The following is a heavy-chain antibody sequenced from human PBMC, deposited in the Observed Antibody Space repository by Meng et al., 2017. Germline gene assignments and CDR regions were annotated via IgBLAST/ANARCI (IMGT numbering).Heavy chain of an antibody. CDR2: IWYDGSNK. Sequence: GESLKISCAASGFTFSSYGMHWVRQAPGKGLEWVAVIWYDGSNKYYADSVKGRFTISRDNAKNSLYLQMNSLRAEDTAVYYCARDQRNDYVWGSYRYALGFDPWGQGTLVTVSS. V-gene: IGHV3-33*01. J-gene: IGHJ5*02. D-gene: IGHD3-16*02. CDR1: GFTFSSYG. CDR3: ARDQRNDYVWGSYRYALGFDP.